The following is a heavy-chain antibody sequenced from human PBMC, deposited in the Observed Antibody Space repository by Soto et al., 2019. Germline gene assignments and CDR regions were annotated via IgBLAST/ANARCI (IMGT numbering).Heavy chain of an antibody. CDR3: ARDSAWALCFDP. CDR1: GFTFSSYL. CDR2: ISTSSSYI. D-gene: IGHD2-21*01. Sequence: EVQLVESGGGLVEPGGSLRLSCAASGFTFSSYLMTWVRQSPGKGLEWVASISTSSSYIYYADSVKGRFTISRDDAKNSLSLQMNSLRAEDTAVYYCARDSAWALCFDPWGQGTLVTVSS. J-gene: IGHJ5*02. V-gene: IGHV3-21*02.